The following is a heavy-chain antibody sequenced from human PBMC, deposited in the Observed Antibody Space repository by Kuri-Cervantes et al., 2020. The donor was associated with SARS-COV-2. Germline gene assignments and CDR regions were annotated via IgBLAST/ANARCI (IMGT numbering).Heavy chain of an antibody. J-gene: IGHJ4*02. CDR3: ARETATSDSSWYDY. CDR2: VNNDGSTT. D-gene: IGHD6-13*01. Sequence: GESLKISCAASGFAFSSYGMYWVRQAPGKGLVWVSRVNNDGSTTTYADSVKGRFTISRDNSKNTLYLQINSLRAEDTAVYYCARETATSDSSWYDYWGQGIRVTVSS. CDR1: GFAFSSYG. V-gene: IGHV3-74*01.